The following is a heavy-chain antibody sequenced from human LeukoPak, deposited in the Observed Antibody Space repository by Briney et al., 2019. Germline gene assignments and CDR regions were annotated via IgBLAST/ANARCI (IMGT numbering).Heavy chain of an antibody. V-gene: IGHV3-11*01. J-gene: IGHJ4*02. CDR3: ARVYCSSTSCYAEYYFDY. CDR2: ISSSGSTI. CDR1: GFTFSDYC. Sequence: PGGSLRLSCAASGFTFSDYCMSWIRQAPGKGLEWVSYISSSGSTIYYADSVKGRFTISRDNAKNSLYLQMNSLRAEDTAVYYCARVYCSSTSCYAEYYFDYWGQGTLVTVSS. D-gene: IGHD2-2*01.